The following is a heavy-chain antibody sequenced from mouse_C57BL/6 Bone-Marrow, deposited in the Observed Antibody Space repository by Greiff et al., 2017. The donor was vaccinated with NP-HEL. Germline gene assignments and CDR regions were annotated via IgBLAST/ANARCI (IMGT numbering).Heavy chain of an antibody. CDR3: TAANCFYAMDY. CDR1: GFNIKDDY. D-gene: IGHD4-1*01. J-gene: IGHJ4*01. Sequence: EVQLQQSGAELVRPGASVNLSCTASGFNIKDDYMHWVKQRPEQGLEWIGWIDPENGDTEYASKFQGKATITADPSSNTAYLQLSSLTSEDTAVYYCTAANCFYAMDYWGQGTSVTVSS. V-gene: IGHV14-4*01. CDR2: IDPENGDT.